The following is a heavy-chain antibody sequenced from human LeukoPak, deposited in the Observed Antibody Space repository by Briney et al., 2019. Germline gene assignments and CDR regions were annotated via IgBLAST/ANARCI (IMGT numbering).Heavy chain of an antibody. Sequence: SETLSLTCAVYDGSFSGYYWTWIRQFPGRGLEWIGEINDSGGTNYNPSLKSRVTMSVDTSKNQFSLKLTSVTAADTAVYYCARGSSFDGYCTPGACDAGYYDIWGQGTPVIVSS. D-gene: IGHD2-8*01. V-gene: IGHV4-34*01. CDR3: ARGSSFDGYCTPGACDAGYYDI. J-gene: IGHJ4*02. CDR1: DGSFSGYY. CDR2: INDSGGT.